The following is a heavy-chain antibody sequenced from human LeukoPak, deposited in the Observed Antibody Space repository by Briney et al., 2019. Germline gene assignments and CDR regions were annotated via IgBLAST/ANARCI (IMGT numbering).Heavy chain of an antibody. CDR1: DASISDYY. D-gene: IGHD1-26*01. J-gene: IGHJ4*02. CDR3: ARDSGNYRGMDY. Sequence: PSETLSLTCTVSDASISDYYWSWIRQSARKRLEWIGRIYTSAATDYNPSLNSRVTLSLDTSKIQFSLRLSSVTAADTAVYYCARDSGNYRGMDYWGQGTLVTVSS. V-gene: IGHV4-4*07. CDR2: IYTSAAT.